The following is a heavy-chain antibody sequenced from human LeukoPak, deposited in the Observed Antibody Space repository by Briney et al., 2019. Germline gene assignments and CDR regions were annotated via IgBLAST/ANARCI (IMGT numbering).Heavy chain of an antibody. CDR1: GGSISSSSYY. D-gene: IGHD3-3*01. CDR3: ARAGRGLRFLEWLPDWFDP. V-gene: IGHV4-39*07. Sequence: PSESLSLTCTVSGGSISSSSYYWGWIRQPPGKGLEWIGSIYYSGSTNYNPSLKSRVTISVDTSKNQFSLKLSSVTAADTAVYYCARAGRGLRFLEWLPDWFDPWGQGTLVTVSS. CDR2: IYYSGST. J-gene: IGHJ5*02.